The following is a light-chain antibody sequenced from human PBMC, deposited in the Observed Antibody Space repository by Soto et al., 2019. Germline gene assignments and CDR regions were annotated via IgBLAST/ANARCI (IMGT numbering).Light chain of an antibody. V-gene: IGKV3-15*01. J-gene: IGKJ1*01. CDR2: GAS. CDR3: QQYNNWPQT. CDR1: QSVSSN. Sequence: EMVMTQSPAALAVSPGERATLSCRASQSVSSNLAWYQQKPGQAPRLLIYGASTRATGIPARFSGSGSGTEFTLTISSLQSEDFAVYSCQQYNNWPQTFGQGTKVDIK.